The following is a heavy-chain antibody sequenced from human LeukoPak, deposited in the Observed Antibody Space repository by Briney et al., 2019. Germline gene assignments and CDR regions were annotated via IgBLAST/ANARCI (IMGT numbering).Heavy chain of an antibody. Sequence: GGTPRLSCAASGFTFSSYAMSWVRQAPGKGLEWVSAISGSGGYTYYADSVNGRFTISRDSSKITLYLQMNSLRAEDTAVYYCAKDRRSGSYYTGGEWGQGTLVTVSS. CDR3: AKDRRSGSYYTGGE. CDR2: ISGSGGYT. D-gene: IGHD1-26*01. CDR1: GFTFSSYA. J-gene: IGHJ4*02. V-gene: IGHV3-23*01.